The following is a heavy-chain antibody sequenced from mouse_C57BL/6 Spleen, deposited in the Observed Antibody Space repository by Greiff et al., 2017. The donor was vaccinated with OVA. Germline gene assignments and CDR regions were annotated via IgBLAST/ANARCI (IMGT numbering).Heavy chain of an antibody. CDR2: IYPGDGDT. CDR3: ARETHYYGSLDY. V-gene: IGHV1-82*01. Sequence: QVQLQQSGPELVKPGASVKISCKASGYAFSSSWMNWVKQRPGKGLEWIGRIYPGDGDTNYNGKFKGKATLTADKSSSTAYMQPSRLTSEDSAVYFCARETHYYGSLDYWGQGTTLTVSS. CDR1: GYAFSSSW. D-gene: IGHD1-1*01. J-gene: IGHJ2*01.